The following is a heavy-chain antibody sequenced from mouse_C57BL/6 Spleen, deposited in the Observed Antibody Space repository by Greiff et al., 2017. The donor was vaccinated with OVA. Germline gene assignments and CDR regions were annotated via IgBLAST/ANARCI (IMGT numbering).Heavy chain of an antibody. CDR2: IRSKSNNYAT. J-gene: IGHJ1*03. V-gene: IGHV10-1*01. D-gene: IGHD1-1*01. CDR1: GFSFNTYA. CDR3: VSYYYGSSGYFDV. Sequence: EVQRVESGGGLVQPKGSLKLSCAASGFSFNTYAMNWVRQAPGKGLEWVARIRSKSNNYATYYADSVKDRFTISRDDSESMLYLQMNNLKTEDTAMYYCVSYYYGSSGYFDVWGTGTTVTVSS.